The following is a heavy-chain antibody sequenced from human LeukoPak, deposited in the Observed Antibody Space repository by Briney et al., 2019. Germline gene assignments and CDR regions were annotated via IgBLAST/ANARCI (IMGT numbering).Heavy chain of an antibody. CDR3: ARSFMVVVPAATYYYYYYMDV. Sequence: SETLSLTCTVSGGSISSYYWSWIRQPPGKGLEWIGYIYYSGSTNYNPSLKSRVTISVDTSKNQFSLKLSSVTAADTAVYYCARSFMVVVPAATYYYYYYMDVWGKGTTVTVS. D-gene: IGHD2-2*01. CDR2: IYYSGST. J-gene: IGHJ6*03. V-gene: IGHV4-59*08. CDR1: GGSISSYY.